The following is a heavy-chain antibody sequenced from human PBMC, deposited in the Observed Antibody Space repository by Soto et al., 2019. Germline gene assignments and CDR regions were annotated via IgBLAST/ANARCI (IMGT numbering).Heavy chain of an antibody. CDR2: IYSGGST. V-gene: IGHV3-53*01. CDR3: AKETPPKGGMDV. CDR1: GFIVSNNY. Sequence: EVQLVESGGGLIQPGGSLRLSCAASGFIVSNNYMTWVRQAPGKGLEWVSVIYSGGSTYYADSVKGRFTISRDNSKNTLYLQMNSLRAEDTAVYYCAKETPPKGGMDVWGQGTTVTVSS. J-gene: IGHJ6*02.